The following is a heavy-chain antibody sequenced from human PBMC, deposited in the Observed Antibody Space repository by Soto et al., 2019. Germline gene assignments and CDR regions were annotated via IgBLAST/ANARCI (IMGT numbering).Heavy chain of an antibody. CDR2: INHSGST. D-gene: IGHD2-2*01. V-gene: IGHV4-34*01. Sequence: SETLSLTCAVYGGSFSGYYWSWIRQPPGKGLEWIGEINHSGSTNYNPSLKSRVTISVDTSKNQFSLKLSSVTAADTAVYYCARGGDIVVVPAALGFDYWGQGTLVTVSS. CDR1: GGSFSGYY. J-gene: IGHJ4*02. CDR3: ARGGDIVVVPAALGFDY.